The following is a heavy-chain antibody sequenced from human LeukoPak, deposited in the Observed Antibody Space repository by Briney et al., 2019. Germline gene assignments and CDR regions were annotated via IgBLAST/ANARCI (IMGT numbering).Heavy chain of an antibody. V-gene: IGHV3-20*04. J-gene: IGHJ4*02. Sequence: AGGSLRLSCEASGLKFGESVMSWVRQTPGRGLEWVASMSWNGVMTGYVDSVKGRFTISRDNAKNTLYLQMNSLRAEDTAVYYCASASSHRIAAGGDYWGQGTLVTVSS. CDR2: MSWNGVMT. CDR1: GLKFGESV. CDR3: ASASSHRIAAGGDY. D-gene: IGHD6-13*01.